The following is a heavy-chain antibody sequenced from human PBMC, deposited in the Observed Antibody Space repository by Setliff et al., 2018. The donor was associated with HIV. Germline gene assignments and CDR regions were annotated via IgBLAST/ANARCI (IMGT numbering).Heavy chain of an antibody. V-gene: IGHV3-15*01. CDR3: TTHQTHSSHGEWSQH. Sequence: PGGSLRLSCAVSGFTISNVWMTWVRQAPGKGLGWVGRIKSKTDSGTIDYAAPAKGRFTISRDDSTNTLYLQMNSLKTEDTAVYYCTTHQTHSSHGEWSQHWGQGTLVTVSS. CDR1: GFTISNVW. CDR2: IKSKTDSGTI. D-gene: IGHD3-22*01. J-gene: IGHJ1*01.